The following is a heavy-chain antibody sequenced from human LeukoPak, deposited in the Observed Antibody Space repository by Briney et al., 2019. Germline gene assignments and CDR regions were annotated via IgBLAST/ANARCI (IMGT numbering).Heavy chain of an antibody. CDR3: ARGTPPSRGYYGSGKYTFDI. J-gene: IGHJ3*02. V-gene: IGHV1-2*02. D-gene: IGHD3-10*01. CDR2: INPNSGGT. Sequence: GASVKVSCKASGYTFTGYYMHWVRQAPGQGLEWMGWINPNSGGTNYAQKFQGRVTMTRDTSISTAYMELSRLRSDDTAVYYCARGTPPSRGYYGSGKYTFDIWGQGTMVTVSS. CDR1: GYTFTGYY.